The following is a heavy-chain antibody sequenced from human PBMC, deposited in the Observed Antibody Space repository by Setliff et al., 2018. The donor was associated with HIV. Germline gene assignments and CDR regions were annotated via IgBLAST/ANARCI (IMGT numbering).Heavy chain of an antibody. Sequence: ASVKVSCKASGYTFTSYYMHWVRQAPGQGLEWMGIINPSGGSTSYAQKFQGRFTISRDDSKNSLYLQMNSLKTEDTAVYYCAGAGRDSEGNYNMDYWGQGTLVTVSS. CDR3: AGAGRDSEGNYNMDY. D-gene: IGHD3-22*01. J-gene: IGHJ4*02. CDR2: INPSGGST. CDR1: GYTFTSYY. V-gene: IGHV1-46*03.